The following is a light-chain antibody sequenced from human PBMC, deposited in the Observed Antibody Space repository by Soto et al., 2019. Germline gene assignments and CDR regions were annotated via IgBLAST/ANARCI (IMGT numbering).Light chain of an antibody. V-gene: IGLV1-44*01. J-gene: IGLJ3*02. CDR2: SSN. CDR3: AAWDGSLDVVL. Sequence: QSALTQPPSASGTPGQRVTISCSGSSSNIGSNTVNWYQHLPGSAPKLLIYSSNQRPSGVPDQFSGSKSGTSASLAISGLQSEDEADYYCAAWDGSLDVVLFGGGTKLTVL. CDR1: SSNIGSNT.